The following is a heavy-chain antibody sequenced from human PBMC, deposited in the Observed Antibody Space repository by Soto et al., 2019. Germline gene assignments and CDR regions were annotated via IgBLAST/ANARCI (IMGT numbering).Heavy chain of an antibody. CDR3: AREETAWPLAYGLDV. V-gene: IGHV3-21*01. CDR2: ITTSSSRNI. Sequence: NPGGSLRLSCSVSGFPFSSYTMYWVRQAPGKGLEWISSITTSSSRNIFYADSVKGRFTISRDNANNILYLHMNNLRVEDTAVYYCAREETAWPLAYGLDVWGQGTTVTVSS. CDR1: GFPFSSYT. D-gene: IGHD2-21*02. J-gene: IGHJ6*02.